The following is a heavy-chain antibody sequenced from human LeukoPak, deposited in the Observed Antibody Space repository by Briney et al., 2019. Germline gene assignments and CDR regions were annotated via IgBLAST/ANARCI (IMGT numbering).Heavy chain of an antibody. CDR3: ARRQASGYDFWSGLSYYMDV. CDR2: MNPNSGNT. D-gene: IGHD3-3*01. V-gene: IGHV1-8*03. Sequence: ASVKVSCKASGYTFISYDINWLRQATGQGLELMGWMNPNSGNTGYAQKFQGRVTITRNTSISTAYMELSSLRSEDTGVYYCARRQASGYDFWSGLSYYMDVWGKGTTVTVSS. CDR1: GYTFISYD. J-gene: IGHJ6*03.